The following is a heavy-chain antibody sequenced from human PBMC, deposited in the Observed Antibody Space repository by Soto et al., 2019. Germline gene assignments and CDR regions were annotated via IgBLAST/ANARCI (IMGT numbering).Heavy chain of an antibody. CDR3: ARDSGTTTDAFDI. Sequence: GGSMRLSCAAAGVTFSSYSMNWVRKAPGKGLEWVSSISSSSSYIYYADSVKGRFTISRDNAKNSLYLQMNSLRAEDTAVYYCARDSGTTTDAFDIWGQGTMVTVSS. J-gene: IGHJ3*02. CDR1: GVTFSSYS. V-gene: IGHV3-21*01. D-gene: IGHD1-1*01. CDR2: ISSSSSYI.